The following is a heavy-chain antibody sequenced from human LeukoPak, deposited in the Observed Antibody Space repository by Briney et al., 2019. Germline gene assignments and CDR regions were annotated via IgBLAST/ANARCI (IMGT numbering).Heavy chain of an antibody. CDR3: AREAYGGFRYFDL. CDR1: GYNFTSYY. Sequence: ASVKVSCKASGYNFTSYYIHWVRQAPGQGLEWMGITNPRGGSTSYAQKFQGRVTMTRDTSTSTVYMELSSLRSEDTAVYYCAREAYGGFRYFDLWGRDTLVTVSS. V-gene: IGHV1-46*01. D-gene: IGHD4-23*01. CDR2: TNPRGGST. J-gene: IGHJ2*01.